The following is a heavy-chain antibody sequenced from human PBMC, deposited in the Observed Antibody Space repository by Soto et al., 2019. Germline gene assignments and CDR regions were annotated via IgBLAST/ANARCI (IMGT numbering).Heavy chain of an antibody. CDR1: RYSFTDYW. V-gene: IGHV5-51*01. CDR2: IYPGDSDT. CDR3: ASHTNRWYYFAH. Sequence: PGESLKISCKAFRYSFTDYWIGWVRQMPGKGLEWMGFIYPGDSDTRYSPSFQGQVTISADKSISTAYLQWSSLKASDSAIYFCASHTNRWYYFAHWGQGTVVPVSS. J-gene: IGHJ4*02. D-gene: IGHD6-13*01.